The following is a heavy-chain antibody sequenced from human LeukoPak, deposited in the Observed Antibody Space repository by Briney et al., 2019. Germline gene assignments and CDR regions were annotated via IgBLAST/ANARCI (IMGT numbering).Heavy chain of an antibody. V-gene: IGHV1-18*01. J-gene: IGHJ3*02. CDR1: GYTFTSYG. CDR2: ISAYNGNT. D-gene: IGHD1-26*01. CDR3: XXXXXATSRDAFDI. Sequence: ASVKVSCKASGYTFTSYGISWVRQAPGQGLEWMGWISAYNGNTNYAQKLQGRVTMTTDTSTSTAYMELRSLRSDDTAVYYCXXXXXATSRDAFDIWGQGTMVTVSS.